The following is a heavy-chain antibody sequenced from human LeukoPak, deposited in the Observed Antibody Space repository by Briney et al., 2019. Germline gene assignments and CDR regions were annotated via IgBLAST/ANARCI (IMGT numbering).Heavy chain of an antibody. V-gene: IGHV4-59*01. D-gene: IGHD6-6*01. CDR1: GGSISSCY. J-gene: IGHJ6*03. Sequence: TPSETLSLTCTVSGGSISSCYWSWIRQPPGKGLEWIGYIYYSGSTNYNPSLKSRVTISVDTSKNQFSLKLSSVTAADTAVYYCARQVTAARSYYYYMDVWGKGTTVTVSS. CDR3: ARQVTAARSYYYYMDV. CDR2: IYYSGST.